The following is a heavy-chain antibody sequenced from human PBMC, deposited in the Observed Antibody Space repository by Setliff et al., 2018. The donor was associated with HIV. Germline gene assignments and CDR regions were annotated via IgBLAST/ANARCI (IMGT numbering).Heavy chain of an antibody. D-gene: IGHD6-19*01. J-gene: IGHJ4*01. CDR1: GYTFINFG. CDR2: ISAYNGNT. CDR3: ARNQGDSSGWYAGDF. V-gene: IGHV1-18*01. Sequence: ASVKVSCKASGYTFINFGISWVRQAPGQGLEWMGWISAYNGNTNSAQRLQGRVTLTTDTSTSTAYMDLRSLRSDDTAVYFCARNQGDSSGWYAGDFWGHGTLVTVSS.